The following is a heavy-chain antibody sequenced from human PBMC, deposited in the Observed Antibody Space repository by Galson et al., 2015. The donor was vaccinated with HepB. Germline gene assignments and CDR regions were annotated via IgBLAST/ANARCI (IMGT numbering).Heavy chain of an antibody. CDR3: ARDEGYYGSGSYYVDY. D-gene: IGHD3-10*01. Sequence: SLRLSCAASGFTFSDYCMSWIRQAPGKELEWVSYISSSSSYTNYADSVKGRFTISRDNAKNSLYLQMNSLRAEDTAVYYCARDEGYYGSGSYYVDYWGQGTLVTVSS. V-gene: IGHV3-11*06. CDR2: ISSSSSYT. J-gene: IGHJ4*02. CDR1: GFTFSDYC.